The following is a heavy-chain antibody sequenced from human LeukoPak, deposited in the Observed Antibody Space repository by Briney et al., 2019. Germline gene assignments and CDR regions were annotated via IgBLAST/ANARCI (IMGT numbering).Heavy chain of an antibody. D-gene: IGHD3-16*02. CDR3: ARRLLSTPLDFDY. J-gene: IGHJ4*02. V-gene: IGHV4-30-2*01. CDR1: GGSISSGGYS. Sequence: PSQTLSLTCAVSGGSISSGGYSWSWIRQPPGKGLEWIGYIYHSGSTYYNPSLKSRVTISVDRSKNQFSLKLSSVTAADTAVYYCARRLLSTPLDFDYWGQGTLVTVSS. CDR2: IYHSGST.